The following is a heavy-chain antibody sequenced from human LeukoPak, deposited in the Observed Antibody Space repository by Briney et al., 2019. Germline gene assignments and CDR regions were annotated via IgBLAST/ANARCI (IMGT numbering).Heavy chain of an antibody. Sequence: GASVKVSCKASGYTFTGYYMHWVRQAPGHRLEWMGWINPNSGGTNYAQKLQGRVTMTRYTSISTAYMELSMMRSDDTAVYYCARDRTMVRGAIDYWGQGTLVTVSS. CDR2: INPNSGGT. CDR3: ARDRTMVRGAIDY. V-gene: IGHV1-2*02. D-gene: IGHD3-10*01. CDR1: GYTFTGYY. J-gene: IGHJ4*02.